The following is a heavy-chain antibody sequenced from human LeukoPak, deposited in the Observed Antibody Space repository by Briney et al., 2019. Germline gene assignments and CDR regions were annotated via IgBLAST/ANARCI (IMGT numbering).Heavy chain of an antibody. V-gene: IGHV1-2*02. Sequence: GASVKVSCKASGYTFTGYYMHWVRQAPGQGLEWMGWINPNSGGTNYAQKFQGRVTMTRDTSISTAYMELSRLRSDDTAVYYCARDLTSAGGYPYYYFDYWGQGTLVTVSS. J-gene: IGHJ4*02. CDR1: GYTFTGYY. CDR3: ARDLTSAGGYPYYYFDY. CDR2: INPNSGGT. D-gene: IGHD3-22*01.